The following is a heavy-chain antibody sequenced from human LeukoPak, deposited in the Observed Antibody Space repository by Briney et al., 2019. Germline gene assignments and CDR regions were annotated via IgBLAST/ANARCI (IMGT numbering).Heavy chain of an antibody. J-gene: IGHJ6*03. Sequence: SETLSLTCAVYGGSFSNYYWSCIRQPPGKGLEWIGEINHSGSTNYNPSLKSRVTISVDTSKNQFSLKLSSVTAAETAVYYCAREGRYRYGYNEYHLYMDIWGKGTTVTVSS. CDR2: INHSGST. V-gene: IGHV4-34*01. CDR1: GGSFSNYY. CDR3: AREGRYRYGYNEYHLYMDI. D-gene: IGHD5-18*01.